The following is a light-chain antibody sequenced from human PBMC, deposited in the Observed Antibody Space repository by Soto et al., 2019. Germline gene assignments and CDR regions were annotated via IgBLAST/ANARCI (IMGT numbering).Light chain of an antibody. CDR1: SSNIGAGYD. CDR3: QAYDSSLSAPYV. J-gene: IGLJ1*01. Sequence: QSVLTQPPSVSGAPGQRVTISCTGSSSNIGAGYDVHWYQQLPGTAPKLLIYGNSNRPSGVTDRFSGSKSGTSASLAITGLQAEDESDYYCQAYDSSLSAPYVFGTWTKLTVL. CDR2: GNS. V-gene: IGLV1-40*01.